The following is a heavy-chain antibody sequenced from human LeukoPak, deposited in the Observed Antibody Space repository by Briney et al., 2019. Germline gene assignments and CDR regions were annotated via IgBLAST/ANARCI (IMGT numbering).Heavy chain of an antibody. CDR3: TRGPAD. Sequence: GGSLRLSCAASGFTFSSNWKQWVRQAPGKGLVWVAKINPDGNRSDYVDSVKGRFTISRDNAKNTLYLQMDSLKAEDTAVYYCTRGPADWGQGTLVIVSS. CDR1: GFTFSSNW. V-gene: IGHV3-74*01. J-gene: IGHJ1*01. CDR2: INPDGNRS.